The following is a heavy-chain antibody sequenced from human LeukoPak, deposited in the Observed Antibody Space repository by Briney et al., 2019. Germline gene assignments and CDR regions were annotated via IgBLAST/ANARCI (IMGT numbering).Heavy chain of an antibody. CDR2: IKPDGSET. CDR3: ARDGGELWPLDE. J-gene: IGHJ4*02. V-gene: IGHV3-7*01. Sequence: GGSLRLSCVASGFPFKGYWMTWVRQSPGKGLDWVANIKPDGSETNYLDSVKGRFTISRDNARDSLFLEMNNLRVDDMAVYYCARDGGELWPLDEWGQGILVTVPS. CDR1: GFPFKGYW. D-gene: IGHD3-10*01.